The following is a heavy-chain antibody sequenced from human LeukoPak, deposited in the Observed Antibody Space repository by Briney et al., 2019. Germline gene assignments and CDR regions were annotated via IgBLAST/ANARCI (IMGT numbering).Heavy chain of an antibody. J-gene: IGHJ4*02. D-gene: IGHD4/OR15-4a*01. Sequence: GGSLRLSCTVYGFTVSSNSMSWVRQAPGKGLEWVSFIYSDNTHYSDSVKGRFTISRDNSKNTLYLQMNSLRAEDTAVYYCARRAGAYSHPYDYWGQGTLVTVSS. CDR2: IYSDNT. CDR1: GFTVSSNS. V-gene: IGHV3-53*01. CDR3: ARRAGAYSHPYDY.